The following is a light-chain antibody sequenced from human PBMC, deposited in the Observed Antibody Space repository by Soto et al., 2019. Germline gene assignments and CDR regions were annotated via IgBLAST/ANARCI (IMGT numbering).Light chain of an antibody. V-gene: IGLV1-40*01. Sequence: QPVLTQPPSVSGAPGQRVTISCTGNGSNIGAGYEVHWYQQLLGTAPKLVIYGNTNRPSGVPARFSGSKSGSSASLAITGLQGEDEADYYCQSYDTSLSAQVVFGGGTQLTVL. CDR2: GNT. J-gene: IGLJ2*01. CDR1: GSNIGAGYE. CDR3: QSYDTSLSAQVV.